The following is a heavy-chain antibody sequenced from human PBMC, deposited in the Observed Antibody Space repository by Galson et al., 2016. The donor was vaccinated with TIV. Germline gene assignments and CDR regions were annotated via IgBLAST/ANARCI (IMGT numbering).Heavy chain of an antibody. CDR1: GFTFSNYW. D-gene: IGHD2-15*01. V-gene: IGHV3-7*01. Sequence: SLRLSCAASGFTFSNYWMSWVRQAPGQGLEWVANIKEDGSEKYAVHSVQGRFTISRDNTKNPLYLQMNNLRADDTAVYYCARDKARCSGDSCYLGSSFDYWGRGILVTVSS. CDR3: ARDKARCSGDSCYLGSSFDY. CDR2: IKEDGSEK. J-gene: IGHJ4*02.